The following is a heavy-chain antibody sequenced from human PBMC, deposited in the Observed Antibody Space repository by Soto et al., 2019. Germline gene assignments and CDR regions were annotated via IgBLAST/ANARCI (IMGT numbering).Heavy chain of an antibody. J-gene: IGHJ4*02. CDR1: GFTFSSYG. Sequence: GGSLRLSCAASGFTFSSYGMHWVRQAPGKGLEWVAVIWYDGSNKYYADSVKGRFTISRDNSKNTLYLQMNSLRAEDTAVYYCARDVDTAMVDYWGQGTLVTVSS. CDR2: IWYDGSNK. D-gene: IGHD5-18*01. V-gene: IGHV3-33*01. CDR3: ARDVDTAMVDY.